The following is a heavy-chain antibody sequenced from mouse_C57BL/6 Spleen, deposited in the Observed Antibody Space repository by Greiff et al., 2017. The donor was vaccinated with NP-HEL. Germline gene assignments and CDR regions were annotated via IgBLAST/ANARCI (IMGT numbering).Heavy chain of an antibody. J-gene: IGHJ3*01. D-gene: IGHD2-5*01. CDR3: ARPGNYSTPFAY. Sequence: DVQLVESGGGLVKPGGSLKLSCAASGFTFSSYTMSWVRQTPEKRLEWVATISGGGGNTYYPDSVKGRFTISRDNAKNTLYLQMSSLRSEDTALYYCARPGNYSTPFAYWGQGTLVTVSA. CDR2: ISGGGGNT. CDR1: GFTFSSYT. V-gene: IGHV5-9*01.